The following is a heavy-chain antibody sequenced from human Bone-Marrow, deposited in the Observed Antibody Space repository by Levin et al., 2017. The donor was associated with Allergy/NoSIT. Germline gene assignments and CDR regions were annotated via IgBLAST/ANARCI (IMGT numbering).Heavy chain of an antibody. CDR2: ISSGGSYI. V-gene: IGHV3-11*05. Sequence: GGSLRLSCAASGFTFSENYMSWIRQAPGKGLEWVSYISSGGSYIKYADSVKGRFTISRDNTRDALDLEMNSLRVEDTAIYYCARALTSCRGGSCNLLSVEHWGEGSLVTVSS. D-gene: IGHD2-15*01. CDR3: ARALTSCRGGSCNLLSVEH. J-gene: IGHJ1*01. CDR1: GFTFSENY.